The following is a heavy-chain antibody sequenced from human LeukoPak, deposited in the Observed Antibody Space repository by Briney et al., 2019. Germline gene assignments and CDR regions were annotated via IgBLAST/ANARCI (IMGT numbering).Heavy chain of an antibody. D-gene: IGHD3-22*01. CDR3: ARKGGYSSGYYY. CDR1: GFTFSDYW. CDR2: IKQDGSEK. V-gene: IGHV3-7*01. Sequence: GGSLRLSCAASGFTFSDYWMTWVRQAPGKGLEWVADIKQDGSEKDYVDSVKGRFTISRDNAKNSLYLQMDSLRVEDTAVYYCARKGGYSSGYYYWGQGTLVTVSS. J-gene: IGHJ4*02.